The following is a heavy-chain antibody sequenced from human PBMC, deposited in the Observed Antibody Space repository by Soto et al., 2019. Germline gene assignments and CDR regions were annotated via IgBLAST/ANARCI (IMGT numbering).Heavy chain of an antibody. V-gene: IGHV5-51*01. CDR3: ARHNIGSGWYGGASTGPLKVYYYGMDV. Sequence: GESLKISCKGSGYSFTSYWIGWVRQMPGKGLEWMGIIYPGDSDTRYSPSFQGQVTISADKSISTAYLQWSSLMASDTAMYYCARHNIGSGWYGGASTGPLKVYYYGMDVWGQGTTVTVSS. CDR2: IYPGDSDT. D-gene: IGHD6-19*01. CDR1: GYSFTSYW. J-gene: IGHJ6*02.